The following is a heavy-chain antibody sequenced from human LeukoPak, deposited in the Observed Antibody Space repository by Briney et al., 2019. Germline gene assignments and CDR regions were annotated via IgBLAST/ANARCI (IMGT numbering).Heavy chain of an antibody. V-gene: IGHV3-64D*06. CDR1: GFTFSSYA. CDR3: VGSETPRTVTYYYYYYGMDV. CDR2: ISSNGGST. J-gene: IGHJ6*02. D-gene: IGHD4-11*01. Sequence: QPGGSLRLSCAASGFTFSSYAMSWVRQAPGKGLEYVSAISSNGGSTYYADSVKGRFTISRDNSKNTLYLQMSSLRAEDTAVYYCVGSETPRTVTYYYYYYGMDVWGQGTTVTVSS.